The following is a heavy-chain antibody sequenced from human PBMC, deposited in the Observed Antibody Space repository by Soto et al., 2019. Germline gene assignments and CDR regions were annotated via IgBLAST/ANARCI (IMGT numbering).Heavy chain of an antibody. CDR2: INSDGSST. J-gene: IGHJ4*02. D-gene: IGHD1-26*01. CDR1: GFTFSSYW. V-gene: IGHV3-74*01. Sequence: EVQLVESGGGLVQPGGSLRLSCAASGFTFSSYWMHWVRQAPGKGLVWVSRINSDGSSTSYADSVKGRFTISRDNAKNTLYLQMNSLSAEDTAVYYCARAIVGSYPFDYWGQGTLVTVSS. CDR3: ARAIVGSYPFDY.